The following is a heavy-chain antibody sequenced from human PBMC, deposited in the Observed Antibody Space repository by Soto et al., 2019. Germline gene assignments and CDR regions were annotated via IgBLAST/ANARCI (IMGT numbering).Heavy chain of an antibody. J-gene: IGHJ4*02. D-gene: IGHD5-18*01. Sequence: PSETLSLTCTVSGGSISSYYWSWIRQPPGKGLEWIGYIYYSGSTNYNPSLKSRVTISVDTSKNQFSLKLSSVTAADTAVYYCARGIQLWLPFDYWGQGTLVTVSS. CDR2: IYYSGST. CDR3: ARGIQLWLPFDY. V-gene: IGHV4-59*01. CDR1: GGSISSYY.